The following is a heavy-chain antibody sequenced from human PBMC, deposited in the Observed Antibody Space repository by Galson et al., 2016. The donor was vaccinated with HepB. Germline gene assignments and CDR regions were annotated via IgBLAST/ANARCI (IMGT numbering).Heavy chain of an antibody. Sequence: SLRLSCAGSGFTFGSNWMTWVRQAPGKGLEWVANIKDDGSEKNYVDSVKGRFTISRDNAQNSLYLQMNTLRAEDTAVYYCAGGSGWDAEHGGQGTLVTVSS. V-gene: IGHV3-7*03. D-gene: IGHD1-26*01. J-gene: IGHJ1*01. CDR3: AGGSGWDAEH. CDR2: IKDDGSEK. CDR1: GFTFGSNW.